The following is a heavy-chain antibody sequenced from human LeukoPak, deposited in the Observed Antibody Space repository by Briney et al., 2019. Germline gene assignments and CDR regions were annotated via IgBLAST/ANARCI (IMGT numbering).Heavy chain of an antibody. Sequence: ASVKVSCKASGYTFTGYYMHWVRQAPGQGLEWMGWINPNSGGTNYAQKFQGRVTMTRDTSISTAYMELSRLRSDDTAVYYCARVRRGYCSSTSCLDAFDIWGQGTMVTVSS. D-gene: IGHD2-2*01. J-gene: IGHJ3*02. V-gene: IGHV1-2*02. CDR2: INPNSGGT. CDR3: ARVRRGYCSSTSCLDAFDI. CDR1: GYTFTGYY.